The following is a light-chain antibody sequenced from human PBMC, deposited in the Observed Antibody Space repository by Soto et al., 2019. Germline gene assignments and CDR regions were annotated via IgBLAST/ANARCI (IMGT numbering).Light chain of an antibody. CDR3: YAYGLSNTFA. V-gene: IGLV2-23*02. J-gene: IGLJ2*01. CDR2: GVN. Sequence: QSALTQPASVSGSPGQSITISCTGTTSDIGSYDLVSWYRQHPGEAPSLLIYGVNKRPSGVSNRFSGSKSGNTAYLTISGLQAGDEAQYGCYAYGLSNTFAFGGGTKLTVL. CDR1: TSDIGSYDL.